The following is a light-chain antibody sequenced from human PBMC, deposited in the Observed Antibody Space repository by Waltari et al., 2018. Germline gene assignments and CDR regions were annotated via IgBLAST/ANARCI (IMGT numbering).Light chain of an antibody. CDR1: ALPKQF. CDR3: TSYGGTNNFL. J-gene: IGLJ1*01. V-gene: IGLV3-25*02. CDR2: KDT. Sequence: SYELTQPPSVSVSPGQTATITCSGDALPKQFAFWYQQKPGQAPVLVTYKDTERPTGIPDRFSGAKSGTTASLTISGLKVEDEADYYCTSYGGTNNFLFGSGTKVTV.